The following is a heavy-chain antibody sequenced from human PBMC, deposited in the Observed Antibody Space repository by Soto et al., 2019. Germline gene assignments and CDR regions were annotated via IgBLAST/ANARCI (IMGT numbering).Heavy chain of an antibody. CDR1: GYTLTELS. CDR2: FDPEDGET. D-gene: IGHD3-16*01. J-gene: IGHJ4*02. CDR3: ATSIGLYGTHDY. Sequence: ASVKVSCKVSGYTLTELSMHWVRQAPGKGLEWMGGFDPEDGETIYAQKFQGRVTMTEDTSTDTAYMELSSLRSEDTAVYYCATSIGLYGTHDYWGQGTLVTVSS. V-gene: IGHV1-24*01.